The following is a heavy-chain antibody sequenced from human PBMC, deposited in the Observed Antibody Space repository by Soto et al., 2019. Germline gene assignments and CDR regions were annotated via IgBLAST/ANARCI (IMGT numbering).Heavy chain of an antibody. Sequence: EVQMVESGGGLVQPGGSLRLSCAASGFIFNNYWMHWVRQVPGKGLMWVSRIQSDGSSIDYADSVKGRFTISRDNAKNTVYLQMNSLRVEDTAVYYCARSGGIDRWGQGTLVTVSS. J-gene: IGHJ5*02. CDR2: IQSDGSSI. D-gene: IGHD3-3*01. CDR3: ARSGGIDR. V-gene: IGHV3-74*01. CDR1: GFIFNNYW.